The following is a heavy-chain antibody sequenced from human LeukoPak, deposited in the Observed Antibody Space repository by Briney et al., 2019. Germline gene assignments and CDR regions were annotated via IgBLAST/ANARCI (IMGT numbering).Heavy chain of an antibody. CDR3: ASTICISTSCYPGVVDY. CDR1: GGLISSGSYY. D-gene: IGHD2-2*01. V-gene: IGHV4-61*02. CDR2: IYSSGST. Sequence: SETLSLTCTVSGGLISSGSYYWSWIRQPAGKGLEWIVRIYSSGSTNYNPALRSRLTISVDTSKNQFSLKLSSVTAADTAVYYCASTICISTSCYPGVVDYWGQRTLVTVSS. J-gene: IGHJ4*02.